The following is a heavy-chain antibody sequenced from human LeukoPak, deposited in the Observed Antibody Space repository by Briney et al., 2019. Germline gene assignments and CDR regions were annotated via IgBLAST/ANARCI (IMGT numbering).Heavy chain of an antibody. J-gene: IGHJ4*02. CDR3: ARVQEMATSFDY. CDR2: IYYSGST. CDR1: GGSISSYY. Sequence: PSETLSLTCTVSGGSISSYYWSWIRQPPGKGLEWIGYIYYSGSTNYNPSLKSRVTISLDTSKNQFSLKLSSVTAADTAVYYCARVQEMATSFDYWGQGTLVTVSS. D-gene: IGHD5-24*01. V-gene: IGHV4-59*01.